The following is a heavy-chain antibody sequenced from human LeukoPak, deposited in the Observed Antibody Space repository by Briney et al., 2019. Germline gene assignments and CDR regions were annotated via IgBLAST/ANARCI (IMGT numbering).Heavy chain of an antibody. CDR3: ARRWNYGRNYYIDV. Sequence: SETLSLTCAVYGGSFSNYYWNWIRQPPGKGLEWLGEINNNGRANYNPSLMSRVTASVDTSKNQYSLLLTSVNGTDTAVYYCARRWNYGRNYYIDVWGKGATVSVSS. V-gene: IGHV4-34*01. J-gene: IGHJ6*03. CDR2: INNNGRA. D-gene: IGHD1-7*01. CDR1: GGSFSNYY.